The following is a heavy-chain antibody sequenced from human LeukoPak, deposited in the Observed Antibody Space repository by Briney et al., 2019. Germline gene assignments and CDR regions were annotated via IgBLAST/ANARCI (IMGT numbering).Heavy chain of an antibody. V-gene: IGHV3-21*01. CDR1: GFTFSSYS. Sequence: GGSLRLSCAASGFTFSSYSMNWVRQAPGKGLEWVSSISSSSSYIYYADSVKGRFTISRDNAKNSLYLQMNSLRAEDTAVYYCARDLRLSQVGATAIDAFDIWGQGTMVTVSS. CDR2: ISSSSSYI. D-gene: IGHD1-26*01. J-gene: IGHJ3*02. CDR3: ARDLRLSQVGATAIDAFDI.